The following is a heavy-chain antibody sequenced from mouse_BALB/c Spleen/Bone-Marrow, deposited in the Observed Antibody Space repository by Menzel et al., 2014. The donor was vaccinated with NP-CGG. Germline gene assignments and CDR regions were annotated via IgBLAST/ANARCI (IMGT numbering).Heavy chain of an antibody. CDR2: IRNEANGYTT. Sequence: EVKVVESGGGLVQPGGSLRLSCATSGFTFTDYYMNWVRQPPGKALEWLGFIRNEANGYTTEYSASVKGRFTISRDNSQNILYLQMNALRAEDSATYYCARDKGRVFFDYWGQGTTLTVSS. V-gene: IGHV7-3*02. J-gene: IGHJ2*01. CDR3: ARDKGRVFFDY. CDR1: GFTFTDYY.